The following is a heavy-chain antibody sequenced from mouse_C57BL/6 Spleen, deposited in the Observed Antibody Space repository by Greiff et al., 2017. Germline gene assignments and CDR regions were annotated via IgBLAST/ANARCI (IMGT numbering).Heavy chain of an antibody. CDR3: ARESLGPDY. J-gene: IGHJ2*01. CDR1: GFTFSSYG. Sequence: EVKLMESGGDLVKPGGSLKLSCAASGFTFSSYGMSWVRQTPDKMLEWVATISSGGSYTYYPDSVKGRFTIARDSAKNTLYLQMSSLKSEDTAMYYCARESLGPDYWGQGTTLTVSS. D-gene: IGHD6-2*01. V-gene: IGHV5-6*01. CDR2: ISSGGSYT.